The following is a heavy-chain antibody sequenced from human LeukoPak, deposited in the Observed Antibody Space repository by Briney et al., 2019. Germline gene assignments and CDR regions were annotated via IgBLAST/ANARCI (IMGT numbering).Heavy chain of an antibody. CDR2: ISAYNGNT. V-gene: IGHV1-18*01. J-gene: IGHJ4*02. Sequence: GASVKVSCKASGYTFITYGITWVRQAPGQGLEWMGWISAYNGNTNYAQKLQGRVTMTTDTSTSTAYMELRSLRSDDTAVYYCARAHQRDSAMTYWGQGALVTVSS. CDR3: ARAHQRDSAMTY. D-gene: IGHD2-2*01. CDR1: GYTFITYG.